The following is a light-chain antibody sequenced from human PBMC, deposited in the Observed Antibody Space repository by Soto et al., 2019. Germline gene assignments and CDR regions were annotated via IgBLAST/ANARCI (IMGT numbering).Light chain of an antibody. Sequence: IVLTQSPATLSLSPGERATLSCRASQSVSSYLAWYQHKPGQAPRLLIYEASNRATGIPARFSGSGSGTDFTLTISSLEPEDFVVYYCQQRSNWPWTFGQGTKVDIK. V-gene: IGKV3-11*01. CDR2: EAS. J-gene: IGKJ1*01. CDR1: QSVSSY. CDR3: QQRSNWPWT.